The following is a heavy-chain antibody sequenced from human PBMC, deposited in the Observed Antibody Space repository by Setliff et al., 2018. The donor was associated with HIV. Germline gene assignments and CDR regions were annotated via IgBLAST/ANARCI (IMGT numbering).Heavy chain of an antibody. V-gene: IGHV4-34*01. Sequence: KSSETLSLTCAVYGGSFSGYYWSWIRQSPGKGLEWIGEINHSGSTKYNPSLKSRVTISVDTSKNQFSLKLSSVTAADTAVYYCARGGSGNSYNGAFDYWGQGTLVTVSS. D-gene: IGHD3-10*01. CDR3: ARGGSGNSYNGAFDY. CDR2: INHSGST. CDR1: GGSFSGYY. J-gene: IGHJ4*02.